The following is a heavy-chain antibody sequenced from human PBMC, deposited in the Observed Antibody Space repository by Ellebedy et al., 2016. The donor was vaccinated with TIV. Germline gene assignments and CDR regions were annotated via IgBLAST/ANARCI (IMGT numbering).Heavy chain of an antibody. Sequence: GGSLRLXCAASGFTFSSYGMHWVRQAPGKGLEWVAVIWYDGSNKYYADSVKGRFTISRDNSKNTLYLQMNSLRAEDTTVYYCARDRGPYSSSPRGYYYGMDVWGQGTTVTVSS. CDR2: IWYDGSNK. D-gene: IGHD6-13*01. J-gene: IGHJ6*02. CDR1: GFTFSSYG. V-gene: IGHV3-33*01. CDR3: ARDRGPYSSSPRGYYYGMDV.